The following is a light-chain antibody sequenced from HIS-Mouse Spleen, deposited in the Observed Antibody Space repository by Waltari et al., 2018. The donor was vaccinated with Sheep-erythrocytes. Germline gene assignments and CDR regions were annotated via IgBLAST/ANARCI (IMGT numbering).Light chain of an antibody. Sequence: QPALPPPPPVPGSPGHSVTISRPGPPSVVGGYNYVSWYQQHPGKAPRLMIYEVSKRPSGVPDRFSGSKSGNTASLTVSGLQAEDEADYYCSSYAGSNNWVFGGGTKLTVL. CDR3: SSYAGSNNWV. J-gene: IGLJ3*02. V-gene: IGLV2-8*01. CDR1: PSVVGGYNY. CDR2: EVS.